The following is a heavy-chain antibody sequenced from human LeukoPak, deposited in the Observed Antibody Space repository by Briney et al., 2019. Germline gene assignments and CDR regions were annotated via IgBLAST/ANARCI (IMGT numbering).Heavy chain of an antibody. J-gene: IGHJ4*02. CDR3: ARAEKAVTGTLDS. V-gene: IGHV4-59*01. D-gene: IGHD6-19*01. CDR2: MYNRGST. Sequence: SEALSLTCTVSGDSISNYYWSWIRQSPGKELEWIGYMYNRGSTIYNPSLKSRVTISTDTSKNQFSLRLTSVTAADTAVYYCARAEKAVTGTLDSWGQGTLITVSS. CDR1: GDSISNYY.